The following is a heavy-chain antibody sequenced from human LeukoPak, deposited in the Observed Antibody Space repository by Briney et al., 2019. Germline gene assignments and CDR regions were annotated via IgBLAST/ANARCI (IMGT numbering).Heavy chain of an antibody. D-gene: IGHD1-26*01. V-gene: IGHV4-61*01. CDR1: GGSVSSASYY. J-gene: IGHJ4*02. CDR2: IYYDGST. CDR3: ARILVGATTDY. Sequence: PSETLTLTCTVSGGSVSSASYYWSWIRQPPGRGLEWIGFIYYDGSTSYNPSLKSRVTLSVDTSKNQFSLKLSSVTAADSALYYCARILVGATTDYWRQGTLVTVSS.